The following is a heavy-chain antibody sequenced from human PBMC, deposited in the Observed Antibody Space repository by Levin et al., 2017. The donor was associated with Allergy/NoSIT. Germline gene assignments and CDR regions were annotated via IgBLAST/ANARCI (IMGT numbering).Heavy chain of an antibody. Sequence: QSGGSLRLSCTTSGFTFGDYAMSWVRQAPGKGLEWVGIIRSKADGGTTEYAASVKGRFTISRDDSKRIAHLQMNSLKTEDTAVYYCSTGAVWGKGTTVTVSS. CDR2: IRSKADGGTT. CDR1: GFTFGDYA. CDR3: STGAV. D-gene: IGHD3-10*01. J-gene: IGHJ6*04. V-gene: IGHV3-49*04.